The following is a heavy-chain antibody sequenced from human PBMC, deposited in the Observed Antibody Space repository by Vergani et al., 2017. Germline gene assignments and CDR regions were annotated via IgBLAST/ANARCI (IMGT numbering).Heavy chain of an antibody. CDR2: SVVGSGNT. J-gene: IGHJ4*02. CDR3: AAVKGGYYDTDFDY. CDR1: GFTFTSSA. D-gene: IGHD3-16*01. V-gene: IGHV1-58*01. Sequence: QMQLVQSGPEVKKPGTSVKVSCKASGFTFTSSAVQWVRQARGQRLEWIGWSVVGSGNTNYAQKFQERVTITRDMSTSTAYMELRSLRSEDTAVYYCAAVKGGYYDTDFDYWGQGTLVTVSS.